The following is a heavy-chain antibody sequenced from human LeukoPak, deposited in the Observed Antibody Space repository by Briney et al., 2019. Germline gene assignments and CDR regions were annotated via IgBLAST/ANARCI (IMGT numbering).Heavy chain of an antibody. V-gene: IGHV3-7*01. CDR1: GFTFSSYW. CDR3: ARIVVVAAEVDY. CDR2: IKQDGSEK. J-gene: IGHJ4*02. D-gene: IGHD2-15*01. Sequence: AGGSLRLSCAASGFTFSSYWMSWVRQAPGKGLEWVANIKQDGSEKYYVDSVKGRFTTSSDNAKNSLYLQMNSLRAEDTAVYYCARIVVVAAEVDYWGQGTLVTVSS.